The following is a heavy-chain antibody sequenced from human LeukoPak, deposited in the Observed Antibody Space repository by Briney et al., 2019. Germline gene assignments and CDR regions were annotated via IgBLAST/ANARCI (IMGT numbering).Heavy chain of an antibody. Sequence: PSGTLSLTCAVSGGSISSSNWWSWVRQPPGKGLEWIGDIFHDGTTNFNPSLKSRLTISTDKSKNQFSLKLSSVTAADTAVYYCARLGLYDSSGYYYVWGQGTLVTVSS. CDR3: ARLGLYDSSGYYYV. CDR2: IFHDGTT. J-gene: IGHJ1*01. V-gene: IGHV4-4*02. D-gene: IGHD3-22*01. CDR1: GGSISSSNW.